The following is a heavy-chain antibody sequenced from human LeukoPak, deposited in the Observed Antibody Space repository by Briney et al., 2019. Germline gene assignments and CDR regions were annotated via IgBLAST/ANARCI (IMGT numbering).Heavy chain of an antibody. J-gene: IGHJ5*02. D-gene: IGHD2-2*01. CDR3: ARVTPAANNWFDP. Sequence: ASVKVSCKASGGTFSSYAISWVRQAPGQGLEWMGGVIPIFGTANYAQKSQGRVTITTDESTSTAYMELSSLRSEDTAVYYCARVTPAANNWFDPWGQGTLVTVSS. V-gene: IGHV1-69*05. CDR1: GGTFSSYA. CDR2: VIPIFGTA.